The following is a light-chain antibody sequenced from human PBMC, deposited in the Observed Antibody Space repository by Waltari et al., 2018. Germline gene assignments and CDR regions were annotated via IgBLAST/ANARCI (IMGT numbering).Light chain of an antibody. J-gene: IGLJ3*02. CDR1: ALPRHE. CDR3: QSADRSGSQWV. Sequence: SYEPTQPPSVSVSPGQTARITCSAHALPRHEACCYQKKAGQAPLMVMYKDNERPSGIPDRFSGSGSGTTITLTISDVQAEDEADYYCQSADRSGSQWVFGGGTKLTVL. CDR2: KDN. V-gene: IGLV3-25*03.